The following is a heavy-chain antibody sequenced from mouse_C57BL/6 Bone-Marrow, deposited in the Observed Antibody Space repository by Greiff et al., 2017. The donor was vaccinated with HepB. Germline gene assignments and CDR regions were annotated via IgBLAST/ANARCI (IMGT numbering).Heavy chain of an antibody. D-gene: IGHD2-1*01. V-gene: IGHV1-84*01. Sequence: VQLVESGPELVKPGASVKISCKASGYTFTDYYINWVKQRPGQGLEWIGWIYPGSGNTKYNEKFKGKATLTVDTSSSTAYMQLSSLTSEDSAVYFCARLQPDEGYGNPHYYAMDYWGQGTSVTVSS. CDR3: ARLQPDEGYGNPHYYAMDY. CDR2: IYPGSGNT. J-gene: IGHJ4*01. CDR1: GYTFTDYY.